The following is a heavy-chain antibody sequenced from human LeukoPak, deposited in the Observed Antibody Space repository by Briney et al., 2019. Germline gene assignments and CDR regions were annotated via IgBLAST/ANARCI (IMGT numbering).Heavy chain of an antibody. CDR1: GGSISSSSYY. CDR3: AKEGRSLQTY. Sequence: SETLSLTCTVSGGSISSSSYYWGWIRQPPGKGLEWIAYIYYNGISNYNPSLKSRVIISVDSSKNQFSLKLTSVTAADTAVYYCAKEGRSLQTYWGQGTLVTVSS. V-gene: IGHV4-61*01. J-gene: IGHJ4*02. CDR2: IYYNGIS. D-gene: IGHD5-24*01.